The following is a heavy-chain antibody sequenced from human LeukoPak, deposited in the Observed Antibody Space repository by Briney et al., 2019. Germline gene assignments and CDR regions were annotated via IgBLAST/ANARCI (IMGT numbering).Heavy chain of an antibody. CDR2: AHTSGST. Sequence: SETLSLTCIVSGGSMTSGTFSWSWIRQPAGKGLQWIGRAHTSGSTNYNPSLQSRVTISVDTSKNQFSLKLSSVTAADTAVYYCARVAVPYCGGDCQPDAFDIWGQGTMVTVSS. D-gene: IGHD2-21*01. V-gene: IGHV4-61*02. CDR1: GGSMTSGTFS. J-gene: IGHJ3*02. CDR3: ARVAVPYCGGDCQPDAFDI.